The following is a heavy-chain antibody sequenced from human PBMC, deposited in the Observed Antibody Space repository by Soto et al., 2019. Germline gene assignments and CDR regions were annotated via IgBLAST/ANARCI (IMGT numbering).Heavy chain of an antibody. Sequence: KTSETLSLTCTVSGGSISSGDYYWSWIRQPPGKGLEWIGYIYYSGSTYYNPSLKSRVTISVDTSKNQSSLKLSSVTAADTAVYYCARDRIVVVPADYYYYYGMDVWGQGTTVTVSS. D-gene: IGHD2-2*01. V-gene: IGHV4-30-4*01. CDR2: IYYSGST. J-gene: IGHJ6*02. CDR3: ARDRIVVVPADYYYYYGMDV. CDR1: GGSISSGDYY.